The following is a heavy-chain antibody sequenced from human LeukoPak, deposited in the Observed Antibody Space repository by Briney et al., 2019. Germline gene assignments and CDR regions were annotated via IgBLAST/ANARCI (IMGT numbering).Heavy chain of an antibody. Sequence: GGSLRLSCAASGLTFSLYAMHWVRQAPGKGLEWVAVISKDGNSIRYADSVKGRFTISRDNSKNALFLQLDSLRAEDTAIYYCARNDYGDYYFDYWGLGTLVTVSS. J-gene: IGHJ4*02. D-gene: IGHD4-17*01. CDR1: GLTFSLYA. CDR2: ISKDGNSI. CDR3: ARNDYGDYYFDY. V-gene: IGHV3-30-3*01.